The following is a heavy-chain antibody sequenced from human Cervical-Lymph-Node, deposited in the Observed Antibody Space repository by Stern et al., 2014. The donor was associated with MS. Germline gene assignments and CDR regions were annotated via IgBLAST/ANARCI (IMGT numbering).Heavy chain of an antibody. D-gene: IGHD4-23*01. J-gene: IGHJ2*01. V-gene: IGHV2-5*02. CDR1: GFSFSTGEVG. CDR2: IYWDEDK. Sequence: QITLKESGPTLVKPTQTLTLTCTFSGFSFSTGEVGGGWIRQPPGKALEWLALIYWDEDKRYSPSLQGRLTITKDTSKSQVVLTMTNMDPVDTATYYCTRSRSYTYGAKRAWYFDLWGRGTHVTVAS. CDR3: TRSRSYTYGAKRAWYFDL.